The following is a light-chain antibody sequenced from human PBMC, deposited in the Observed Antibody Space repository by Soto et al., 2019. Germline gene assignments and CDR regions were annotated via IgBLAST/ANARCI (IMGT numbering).Light chain of an antibody. V-gene: IGKV3-20*01. Sequence: EIVLPQSPATLSLSPGERATLSCRASQSVSSSYLAWHQQKPGQAPRLLIYGASSRATGIPDRFSGSGSGTDFTHTISRLEPEDYAVYYCQQYGSSPTFGQGTKVDIK. CDR3: QQYGSSPT. CDR2: GAS. CDR1: QSVSSSY. J-gene: IGKJ1*01.